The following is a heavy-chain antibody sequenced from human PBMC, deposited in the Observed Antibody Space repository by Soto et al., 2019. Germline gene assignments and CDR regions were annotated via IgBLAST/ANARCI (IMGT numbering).Heavy chain of an antibody. Sequence: SETLSLTCTVSGASITFGGYSWSWIRQTPGKGLEWIGYINHLETTFYNPSFESRLTLSIDRAKNQFSLKLHSMSAADRALYFCARGGGSDSFDYWGQGILVTVSP. V-gene: IGHV4-30-2*01. CDR2: INHLETT. D-gene: IGHD1-26*01. J-gene: IGHJ4*02. CDR1: GASITFGGYS. CDR3: ARGGGSDSFDY.